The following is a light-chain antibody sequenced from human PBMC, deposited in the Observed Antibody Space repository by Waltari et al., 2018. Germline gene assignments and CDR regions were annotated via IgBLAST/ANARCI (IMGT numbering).Light chain of an antibody. J-gene: IGLJ2*01. CDR2: GNS. Sequence: QSVLTQPPSVSGAPGQRVTIPCTGSSPNIGAGYDLPWYQQLPGTAPQLLISGNSNRPAGVPDRFSGSKSGTSASLAITGLQAEDEADYYCQSYDSSLSAVVFGGGTKLTVL. CDR3: QSYDSSLSAVV. V-gene: IGLV1-40*01. CDR1: SPNIGAGYD.